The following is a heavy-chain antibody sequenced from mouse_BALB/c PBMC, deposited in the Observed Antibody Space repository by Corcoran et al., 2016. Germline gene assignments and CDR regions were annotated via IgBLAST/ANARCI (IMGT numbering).Heavy chain of an antibody. CDR1: GYSFTGYY. D-gene: IGHD1-1*01. J-gene: IGHJ2*01. CDR3: AITTVGDY. CDR2: INPYNGAT. V-gene: IGHV1-26*01. Sequence: EVQLQQSGPELVKPGASVKISCKASGYSFTGYYMHWVKQSHVKSLEWIGRINPYNGATSYNQNFKDKASLTVDKSSSTAYMELHSLTSEASAVYYCAITTVGDYWGQGTTLTVSS.